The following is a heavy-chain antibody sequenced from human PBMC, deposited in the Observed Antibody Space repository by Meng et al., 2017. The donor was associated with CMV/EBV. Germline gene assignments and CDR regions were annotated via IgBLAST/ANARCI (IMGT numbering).Heavy chain of an antibody. CDR3: ARGGIPAAIPYDRYYYYGMDV. CDR1: GYTFTGYY. Sequence: ASVKVSCKASGYTFTGYYMHWVRQAPGQGLEWMGWINPNSGGTNYAQKFQGRVTMTRDTSISTAYMELSRLRSDDTAVYYCARGGIPAAIPYDRYYYYGMDVWGQGTTVTVSS. J-gene: IGHJ6*02. CDR2: INPNSGGT. V-gene: IGHV1-2*02. D-gene: IGHD2-2*02.